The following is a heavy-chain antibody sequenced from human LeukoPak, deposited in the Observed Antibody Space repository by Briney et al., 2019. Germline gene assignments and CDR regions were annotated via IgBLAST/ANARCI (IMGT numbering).Heavy chain of an antibody. Sequence: SETLSLTCTVSGGSISSGGYYWSWIRQHPGKGLEWIGYIYYSGSTYYNPSLKSRVTISVDTSKNQFSLKLSSVTAADTAVYYCARGCKAAAGTRYWYFDLWGRGTLVTVSS. CDR3: ARGCKAAAGTRYWYFDL. D-gene: IGHD6-13*01. CDR2: IYYSGST. J-gene: IGHJ2*01. V-gene: IGHV4-31*03. CDR1: GGSISSGGYY.